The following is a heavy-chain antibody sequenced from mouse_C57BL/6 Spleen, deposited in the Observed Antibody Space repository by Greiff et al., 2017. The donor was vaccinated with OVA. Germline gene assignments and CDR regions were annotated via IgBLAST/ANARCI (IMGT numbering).Heavy chain of an antibody. CDR3: ARGLLYYYGSSYYFDY. J-gene: IGHJ2*01. Sequence: QVQLKQPGAELVRPGSSVKLSCKASGYTFTSYWMHWVKQRPIQGLEWIGNIDPSDSETHYNQKFKDKATLTVDKSSSTAYMQLSSLTSEDSAVYYCARGLLYYYGSSYYFDYWGQGTTLTVSS. V-gene: IGHV1-52*01. CDR1: GYTFTSYW. CDR2: IDPSDSET. D-gene: IGHD1-1*01.